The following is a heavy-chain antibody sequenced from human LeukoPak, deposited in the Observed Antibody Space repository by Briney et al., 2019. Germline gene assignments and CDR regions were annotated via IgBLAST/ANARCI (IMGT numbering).Heavy chain of an antibody. Sequence: ASVKVSCKASGGTFSSYAISWVRQAPGQGLEWMGGIIPIFGTANYAQKSQGRGTITTDESTSTAYMELSSLRSEDTAVYYCARGEVGINWFDPWGQGTLVTVSS. CDR1: GGTFSSYA. CDR3: ARGEVGINWFDP. CDR2: IIPIFGTA. J-gene: IGHJ5*02. D-gene: IGHD1-26*01. V-gene: IGHV1-69*05.